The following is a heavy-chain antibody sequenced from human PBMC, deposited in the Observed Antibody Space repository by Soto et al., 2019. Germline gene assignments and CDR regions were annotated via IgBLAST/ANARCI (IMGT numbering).Heavy chain of an antibody. V-gene: IGHV3-33*01. J-gene: IGHJ6*02. CDR2: IWYDGSNK. D-gene: IGHD6-19*01. CDR3: ARDGQGLAPYALDV. Sequence: QVQLVESGGGVAQPGRSLRLSCTVSGFTFSGHAMHWVRQAPGKGLEWVTQIWYDGSNKYYAESVKGRFTISSDNSKNTLYLQMHSLRVEDTAVYYCARDGQGLAPYALDVWGQGTSVTVSS. CDR1: GFTFSGHA.